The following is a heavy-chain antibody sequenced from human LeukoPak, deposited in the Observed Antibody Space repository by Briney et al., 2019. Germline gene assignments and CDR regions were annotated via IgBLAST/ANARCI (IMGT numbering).Heavy chain of an antibody. V-gene: IGHV4-39*01. D-gene: IGHD6-19*01. CDR2: IYYSGST. CDR1: GGSISSSSYY. Sequence: PSETLSLTWTVSGGSISSSSYYWCGIRQPPGKGLEWIGSIYYSGSTHYNPSLKSRVTISVDTSKNQFSLKLSSVTAADTALYLGAWPFYTSGWYGIVYFADLVQGTLVTVSS. J-gene: IGHJ4*02. CDR3: AWPFYTSGWYGIVYFAD.